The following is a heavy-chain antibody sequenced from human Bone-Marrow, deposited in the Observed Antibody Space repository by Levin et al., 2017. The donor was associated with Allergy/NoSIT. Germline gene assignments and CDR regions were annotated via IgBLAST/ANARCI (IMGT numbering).Heavy chain of an antibody. CDR2: ISWDSDSI. Sequence: SLKISCAASGFRFDDYAMHWVRQAPGKGLEWVSGISWDSDSIAYADSAKGRFTVSRDNAKNSLYLQMNSLRAEDTALYYCAKDLGSGDYYYYYAMDVWGQGTTVTVS. D-gene: IGHD3-10*01. J-gene: IGHJ6*02. CDR1: GFRFDDYA. V-gene: IGHV3-9*01. CDR3: AKDLGSGDYYYYYAMDV.